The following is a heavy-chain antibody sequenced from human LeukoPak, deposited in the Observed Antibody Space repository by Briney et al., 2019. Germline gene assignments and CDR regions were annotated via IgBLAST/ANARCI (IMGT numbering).Heavy chain of an antibody. V-gene: IGHV4-34*01. CDR3: ARVPSYSSGWYYFDY. J-gene: IGHJ4*02. CDR2: INHSGST. D-gene: IGHD6-19*01. Sequence: RASETLSLTCAVYGGSFSGYYWSWIRQPPGKGLEWIGEINHSGSTNYNPSLKSRVTISVDTSKNQFSLKLSSVTAADTAVYYCARVPSYSSGWYYFDYWGQGTLVTVSS. CDR1: GGSFSGYY.